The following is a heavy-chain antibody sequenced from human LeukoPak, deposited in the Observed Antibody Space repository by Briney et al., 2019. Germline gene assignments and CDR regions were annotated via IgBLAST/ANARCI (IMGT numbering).Heavy chain of an antibody. CDR2: ISSSGSTI. D-gene: IGHD1-26*01. Sequence: GSLRLSCAASGFTFSDYYMSWIRPAPGKGLEWVSYISSSGSTIYYADSVKGRFTISRDNAKNSLYLQMNSLRAEDTAVYYCARDLSRYSGSYYGYYYGMDVWGQGTTVTVSS. V-gene: IGHV3-11*04. J-gene: IGHJ6*02. CDR1: GFTFSDYY. CDR3: ARDLSRYSGSYYGYYYGMDV.